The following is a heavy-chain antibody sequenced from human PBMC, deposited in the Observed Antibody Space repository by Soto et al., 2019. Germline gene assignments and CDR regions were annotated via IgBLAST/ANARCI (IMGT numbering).Heavy chain of an antibody. J-gene: IGHJ5*02. CDR2: IYYSGST. D-gene: IGHD4-17*01. Sequence: SETLSLTCTVSGGSISSGDYYWSRIRQPPGKGLEWIGYIYYSGSTYYNPSLKSRVTISVDTSKNQFSLKLSSVTAADTAVYYCARAPTTMTTFAVWFDPWGQGTLVTVSS. V-gene: IGHV4-30-4*01. CDR3: ARAPTTMTTFAVWFDP. CDR1: GGSISSGDYY.